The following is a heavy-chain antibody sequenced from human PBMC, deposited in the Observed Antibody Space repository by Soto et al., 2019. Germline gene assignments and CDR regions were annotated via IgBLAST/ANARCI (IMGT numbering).Heavy chain of an antibody. V-gene: IGHV4-30-4*01. CDR1: GGSISSGDYY. D-gene: IGHD3-10*01. CDR3: ASLSMVRGVLYGMDV. CDR2: IYYSGST. J-gene: IGHJ6*02. Sequence: QVQLQESGPGLVKPSQTLSLTCTVSGGSISSGDYYWSWIRQPPGKGLEWIGYIYYSGSTYYNPSLKSRVTISVDTSKNHFSLKLSSVTAADTAVYYCASLSMVRGVLYGMDVWGQGTTVTVSS.